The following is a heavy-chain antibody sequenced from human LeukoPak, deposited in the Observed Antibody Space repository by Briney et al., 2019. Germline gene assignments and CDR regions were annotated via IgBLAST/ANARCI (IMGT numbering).Heavy chain of an antibody. Sequence: GASVKVSCKASGGTFSSYAISWVRQAPGQGLEWMGGIIPIFGTANYAQKFQGRVTITTDESTSTAYMELSSLRSEDTAVYYCTRNKRESPGADGEHPYYYYMDVWGKGTTVTVSS. CDR1: GGTFSSYA. D-gene: IGHD5-24*01. CDR3: TRNKRESPGADGEHPYYYYMDV. J-gene: IGHJ6*03. CDR2: IIPIFGTA. V-gene: IGHV1-69*05.